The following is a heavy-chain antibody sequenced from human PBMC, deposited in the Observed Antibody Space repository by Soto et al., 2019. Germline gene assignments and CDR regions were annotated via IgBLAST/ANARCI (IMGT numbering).Heavy chain of an antibody. CDR2: IYYSGST. CDR1: GGSISSYY. CDR3: ARNTGLRNPFDP. D-gene: IGHD3-3*01. Sequence: SETLSLTCTVSGGSISSYYWGWIRQPPGKGLEWIGYIYYSGSTNYNPSLKSRAAISVDTSKNQFSLKLTSVTAADTAIYYCARNTGLRNPFDPWGQGTLVTVPQ. J-gene: IGHJ5*02. V-gene: IGHV4-59*01.